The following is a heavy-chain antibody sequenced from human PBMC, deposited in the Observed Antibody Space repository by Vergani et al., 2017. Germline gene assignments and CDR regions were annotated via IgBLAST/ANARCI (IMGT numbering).Heavy chain of an antibody. CDR1: GFTFSDYY. V-gene: IGHV4-34*01. Sequence: QVQLVESGGGLVKPGGSLRLSCAASGFTFSDYYMSWIRQAPGKGLEWIGEINHSGSTNYNPSLKSRVTISVDTSKNQFSLKLSSVTAADTAVYYCARGTGYYFDYWGQGTLVTVSS. D-gene: IGHD1-14*01. CDR2: INHSGST. J-gene: IGHJ4*02. CDR3: ARGTGYYFDY.